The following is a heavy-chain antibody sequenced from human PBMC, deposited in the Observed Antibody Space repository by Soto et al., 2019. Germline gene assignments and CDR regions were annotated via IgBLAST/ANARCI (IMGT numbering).Heavy chain of an antibody. D-gene: IGHD3-10*01. V-gene: IGHV1-18*01. CDR3: ARDSEVTMVRGVTYGMDV. Sequence: QVQLVQSGAEVKKPGASVKVSCKASGYTFTSYGISWVRQAPGQGLEWTGWISAYNGNTNYAQKLQGRVTMTTDTSTSTAYMELRSLRSDDTAVYYCARDSEVTMVRGVTYGMDVWGQGTTVTVSS. CDR1: GYTFTSYG. CDR2: ISAYNGNT. J-gene: IGHJ6*02.